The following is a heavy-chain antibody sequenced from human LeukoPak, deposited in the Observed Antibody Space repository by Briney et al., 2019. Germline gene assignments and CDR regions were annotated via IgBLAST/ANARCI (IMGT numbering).Heavy chain of an antibody. J-gene: IGHJ1*01. CDR3: ARDGSFLWSSGYSNKYFQH. CDR2: INWNGGST. V-gene: IGHV3-20*04. CDR1: GFTFDDYG. Sequence: GGSLRLSCAASGFTFDDYGVSWVRQAPGKGLEWVSGINWNGGSTGYADSVKGRFTISRDNAKNSLYLQMNSLRAEDTAVYYCARDGSFLWSSGYSNKYFQHWGQGTLVTVSS. D-gene: IGHD6-13*01.